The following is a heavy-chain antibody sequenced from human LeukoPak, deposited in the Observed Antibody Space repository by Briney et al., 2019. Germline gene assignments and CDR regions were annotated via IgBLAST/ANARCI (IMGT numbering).Heavy chain of an antibody. CDR1: GFTFGSVW. Sequence: PGGSLRPSCPASGFTFGSVWMSWVRQAPGKGLEWVAKINQEGSEKYYVDSVKGRFTISRDNAKNSLYLQMNSLRAEDTAVYYCARDSSGSLNGYFDYWGQGTMVTVSS. V-gene: IGHV3-7*01. D-gene: IGHD1-26*01. CDR2: INQEGSEK. J-gene: IGHJ4*02. CDR3: ARDSSGSLNGYFDY.